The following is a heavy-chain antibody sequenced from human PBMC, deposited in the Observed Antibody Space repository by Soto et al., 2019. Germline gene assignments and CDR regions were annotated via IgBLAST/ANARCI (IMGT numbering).Heavy chain of an antibody. D-gene: IGHD1-7*01. CDR2: IYYSGST. CDR1: GGSISSSSYY. J-gene: IGHJ5*02. CDR3: ARHCPITGTTRSDPRRLNWFDP. V-gene: IGHV4-39*01. Sequence: PSETLSLTCTVSGGSISSSSYYWGWIRQPPGKGLEWIGSIYYSGSTYYNPSLKSRVTISVDTSKNQFSLKLSSVTAADTAVYYCARHCPITGTTRSDPRRLNWFDPWGQGTLVTVSS.